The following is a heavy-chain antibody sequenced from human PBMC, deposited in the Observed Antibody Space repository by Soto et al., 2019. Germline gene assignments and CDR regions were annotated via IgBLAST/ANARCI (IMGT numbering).Heavy chain of an antibody. CDR1: GYTFTYYY. J-gene: IGHJ4*02. D-gene: IGHD3-22*01. CDR3: ARSPYSSGSYYPIDY. Sequence: ASVKVSCRASGYTFTYYYIHWVRQAPGQGFEWMGIINPSAGSTSYAQKFQDRVTMTRDTSTSTVYMELGSLRSEDTAVYYCARSPYSSGSYYPIDYCGQGTLVTVSS. V-gene: IGHV1-46*01. CDR2: INPSAGST.